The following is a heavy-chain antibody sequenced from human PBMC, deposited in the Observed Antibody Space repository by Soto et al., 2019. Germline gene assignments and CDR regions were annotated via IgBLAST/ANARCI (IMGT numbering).Heavy chain of an antibody. J-gene: IGHJ6*02. V-gene: IGHV1-18*04. CDR1: GYTFTSYG. CDR2: ISAYNGNT. Sequence: RASVKVSCKASGYTFTSYGISWVRQAPGQGLEWMGWISAYNGNTNYAQKLQGRVTMTTDTSTSTAYMELRSLRSDDTAVYYCAGGGEQQLVGHYYYYYGMDVWGQGTTVTVSS. D-gene: IGHD6-13*01. CDR3: AGGGEQQLVGHYYYYYGMDV.